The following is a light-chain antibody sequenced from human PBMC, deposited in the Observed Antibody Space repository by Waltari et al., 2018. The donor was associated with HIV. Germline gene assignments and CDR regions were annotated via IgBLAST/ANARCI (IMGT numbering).Light chain of an antibody. CDR1: QSIISY. CDR3: QQSYSTLVT. J-gene: IGKJ4*01. V-gene: IGKV1-39*01. Sequence: DIQLTQSLYSLSASVQDKVPISCRASQSIISYLNWYQQKPGKAPKLLIYAASSLQSGVPSRFSGSGSGTDFTLTISSLQSEDFATYYCQQSYSTLVTFGRGTKVEIK. CDR2: AAS.